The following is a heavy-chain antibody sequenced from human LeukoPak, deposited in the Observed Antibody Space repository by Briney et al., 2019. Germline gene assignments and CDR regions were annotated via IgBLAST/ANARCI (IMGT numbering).Heavy chain of an antibody. CDR1: GGSISSGSYY. CDR3: AIDSSGKKYYYYRMDV. V-gene: IGHV4-61*02. J-gene: IGHJ6*02. CDR2: IYTSGST. D-gene: IGHD3-22*01. Sequence: SQTLSLTCTVSGGSISSGSYYWSWIRQPAGKGLEWIGRIYTSGSTNYNPSLKSRVTISVDTSKNQFSLKLSSVTAADTAVYYCAIDSSGKKYYYYRMDVWGQGTTVTVSS.